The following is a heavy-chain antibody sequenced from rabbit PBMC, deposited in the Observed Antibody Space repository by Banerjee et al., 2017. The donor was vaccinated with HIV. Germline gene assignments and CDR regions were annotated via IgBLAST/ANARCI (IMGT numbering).Heavy chain of an antibody. V-gene: IGHV1S40*01. CDR2: IYAGSSGST. Sequence: QSLEESGGDLVKPGGSLKLTCKASGFIFSDNYYMCWVRQAPGKGLEWIACIYAGSSGSTYYASWAEGRFTISKTSSNTVTLQMTSLTAADTATYFCARDLYASGSLWGQGTLVTVS. J-gene: IGHJ4*01. CDR1: GFIFSDNYY. D-gene: IGHD1-1*01. CDR3: ARDLYASGSL.